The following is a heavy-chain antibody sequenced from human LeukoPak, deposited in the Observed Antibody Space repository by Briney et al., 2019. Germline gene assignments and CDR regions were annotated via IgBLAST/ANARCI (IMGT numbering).Heavy chain of an antibody. CDR3: ARHSSVSGGADDAFDI. Sequence: NPSETLSLTCAVYGGSFSGYYWSWIRQPPGKGLEWIGEINHSGSTNYNPSLKSRVTISVDTSKNQFSLKLSSVTAADTAVYYCARHSSVSGGADDAFDIWGQGTMVTVSS. V-gene: IGHV4-34*01. CDR1: GGSFSGYY. CDR2: INHSGST. J-gene: IGHJ3*02. D-gene: IGHD2-21*01.